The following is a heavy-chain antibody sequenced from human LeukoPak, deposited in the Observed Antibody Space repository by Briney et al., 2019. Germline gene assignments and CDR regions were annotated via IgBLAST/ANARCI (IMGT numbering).Heavy chain of an antibody. V-gene: IGHV4-38-2*02. J-gene: IGHJ1*01. Sequence: PSETLSLTYTVSGHSIINSYYWGWIRQPPGKGLEWIGSIYHSGSTYYNPSLKSRLRISVDTSKNQFSLKLNSVTAADTAVYYCARTVDSSGFSSFQHWGQGTLVTVSS. D-gene: IGHD3-22*01. CDR2: IYHSGST. CDR1: GHSIINSYY. CDR3: ARTVDSSGFSSFQH.